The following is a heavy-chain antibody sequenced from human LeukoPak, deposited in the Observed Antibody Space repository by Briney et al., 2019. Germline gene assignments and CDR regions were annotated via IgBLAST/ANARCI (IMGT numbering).Heavy chain of an antibody. CDR1: GFTFGSYG. D-gene: IGHD3-22*01. J-gene: IGHJ4*02. CDR2: ISPSGDRT. Sequence: GGSLRLSCAASGFTFGSYGMSWVRQAPGKGLEWVSFISPSGDRTSNADSVEGRFTISRDNPRDTLYLQMSSLRDEDTAGYYCAIMHGYYDGSGYWVQWGQGTLVTVSS. V-gene: IGHV3-23*01. CDR3: AIMHGYYDGSGYWVQ.